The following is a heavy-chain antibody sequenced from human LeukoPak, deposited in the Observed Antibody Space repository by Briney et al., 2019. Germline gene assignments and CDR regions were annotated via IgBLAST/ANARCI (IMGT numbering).Heavy chain of an antibody. J-gene: IGHJ3*01. D-gene: IGHD1-14*01. CDR1: GDSVSSNSAA. V-gene: IGHV6-1*01. CDR2: TYYRSKWYN. CDR3: VRDDGIGLDAFDV. Sequence: SQTLSLTCAVSGDSVSSNSAAWNWIRQSPSRGLEWLGRTYYRSKWYNDYAVSVKSRITINPDTSKNQFSLQLNSVTPEDTAVYYCVRDDGIGLDAFDVWSPGTMITVSS.